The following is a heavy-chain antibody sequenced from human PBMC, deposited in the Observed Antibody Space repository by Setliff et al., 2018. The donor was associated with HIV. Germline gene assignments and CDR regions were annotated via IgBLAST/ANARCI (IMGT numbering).Heavy chain of an antibody. D-gene: IGHD6-19*01. V-gene: IGHV4-39*01. CDR1: GGSTDSGSYY. CDR3: ASDGGSSGWYFVLGYSDY. CDR2: MYYTGST. J-gene: IGHJ4*02. Sequence: SETLSLTCTVSGGSTDSGSYYWARIRHPPGKGLEWIGSMYYTGSTYYNPSLKSRVTISIDTSKNQFSLKLNSVTAADTAMYYCASDGGSSGWYFVLGYSDYWGPGTLFTVSS.